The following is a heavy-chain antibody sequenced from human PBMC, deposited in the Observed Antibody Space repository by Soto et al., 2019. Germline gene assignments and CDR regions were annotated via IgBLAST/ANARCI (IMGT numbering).Heavy chain of an antibody. CDR2: INANNGGT. V-gene: IGHV1-2*02. J-gene: IGHJ4*02. CDR3: ARADIPGLGYCSSTSCYADIDY. CDR1: GYTFTGYY. Sequence: ASVKVSGKASGYTFTGYYMAWERQAPGQGLEWMGWINANNGGTNYAQKLQGRVTMTPDTSTSTAYMELRSLRSDDTPVYYCARADIPGLGYCSSTSCYADIDYWGQGTLVTVSS. D-gene: IGHD2-2*01.